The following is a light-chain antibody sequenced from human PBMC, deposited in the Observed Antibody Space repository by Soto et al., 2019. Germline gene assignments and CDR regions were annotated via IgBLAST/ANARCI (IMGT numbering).Light chain of an antibody. J-gene: IGKJ1*01. CDR3: QQYNSYCWT. CDR2: DAS. Sequence: DVKMSQSPSAVSASVGDRVTITCRASQSISSWLAWYQQKPGKAPKLLIYDASSLESGVPSRFSGSGSGAEFTLTISSLQPDDFATYYCQQYNSYCWTFGQGTKVDI. CDR1: QSISSW. V-gene: IGKV1-5*01.